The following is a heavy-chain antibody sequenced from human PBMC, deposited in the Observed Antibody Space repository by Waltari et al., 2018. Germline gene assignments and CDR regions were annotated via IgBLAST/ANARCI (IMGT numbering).Heavy chain of an antibody. CDR2: IYYSGST. Sequence: QVQLQESGPGLVKPSQTLSLTCTVSGGSISSGGYYWSWIRQHPGKGLEWIGYIYYSGSTDYNPSLKSRVTISVDTSKNQFSLKLSSVTAADTAVYYCARMAPFYYDSSGPPGPLDYWGQGTLVTVSS. D-gene: IGHD3-22*01. CDR3: ARMAPFYYDSSGPPGPLDY. CDR1: GGSISSGGYY. V-gene: IGHV4-31*03. J-gene: IGHJ4*02.